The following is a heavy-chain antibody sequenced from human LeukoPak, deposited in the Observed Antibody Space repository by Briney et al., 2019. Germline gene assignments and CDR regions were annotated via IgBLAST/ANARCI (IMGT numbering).Heavy chain of an antibody. CDR2: IHYSEST. CDR1: GGAIRSYY. V-gene: IGHV4-59*01. CDR3: ARQAYSGSYLFDS. J-gene: IGHJ5*01. Sequence: PSETLSLTCTVSGGAIRSYYWSWIRQTPGKGLEWIAYIHYSESTSCNPSLKSRITISLDTSKNQFSLTLTSVTAADTGVYYCARQAYSGSYLFDSWGQGTLVTVSS. D-gene: IGHD1-26*01.